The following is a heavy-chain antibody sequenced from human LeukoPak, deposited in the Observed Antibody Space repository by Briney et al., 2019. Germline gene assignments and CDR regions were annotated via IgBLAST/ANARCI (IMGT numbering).Heavy chain of an antibody. CDR1: GFTFSSYW. Sequence: GGSLRLSCAASGFTFSSYWMHWVRKTPQKGLVWVSRINSDGSSTSHADSVKGRFTISRDNAKNTLYLQMNSLGAEDTAVYYCARDLLTGFDCWGQGTLVTVSS. CDR3: ARDLLTGFDC. J-gene: IGHJ4*02. V-gene: IGHV3-74*01. CDR2: INSDGSST. D-gene: IGHD1-20*01.